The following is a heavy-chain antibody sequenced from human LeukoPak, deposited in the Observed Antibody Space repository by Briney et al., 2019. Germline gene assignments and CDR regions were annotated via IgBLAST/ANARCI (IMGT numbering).Heavy chain of an antibody. J-gene: IGHJ6*02. CDR1: GFTFSTYA. Sequence: SGGSLRLSCSASGFTFSTYAINWVRQAPGKGLEYVSAISSNGGSTYYADSVKGRFTISRDNSKNTLYLQMSSLRAEDTAVYYCARGGDYDIFTSDPHHYYYGMDVWGQGTTVTVSS. D-gene: IGHD3-9*01. CDR2: ISSNGGST. CDR3: ARGGDYDIFTSDPHHYYYGMDV. V-gene: IGHV3-64D*09.